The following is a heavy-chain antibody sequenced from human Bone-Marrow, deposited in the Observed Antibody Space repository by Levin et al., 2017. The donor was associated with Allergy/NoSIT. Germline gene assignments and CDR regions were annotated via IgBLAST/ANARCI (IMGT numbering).Heavy chain of an antibody. V-gene: IGHV3-23*01. J-gene: IGHJ4*02. D-gene: IGHD6-19*01. CDR3: AKKYGTGSYYFDY. CDR1: GFAFSTYA. CDR2: ITASGTSA. Sequence: GGSLRLSCEVSGFAFSTYAMSWVRQAPGKGLEWVSSITASGTSAYYGDSVTGRFTISRDNSKNTLYLQMNSLRAEDTAMYYCAKKYGTGSYYFDYWGLGTLVAVSS.